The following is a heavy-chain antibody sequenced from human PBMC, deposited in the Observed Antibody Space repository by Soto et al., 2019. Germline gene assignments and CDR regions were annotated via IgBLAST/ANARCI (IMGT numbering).Heavy chain of an antibody. V-gene: IGHV4-59*01. Sequence: SETLSLTCTASGGSISSYYWSWIRQPPGKGLEWIGYIYYSGSTNYNPSLKSRVTISVDTSKNQFSLKLSSVTAADTAVYYCARGPYYGDYLIDYWGQGTLVTVSS. D-gene: IGHD4-17*01. CDR2: IYYSGST. CDR1: GGSISSYY. CDR3: ARGPYYGDYLIDY. J-gene: IGHJ4*02.